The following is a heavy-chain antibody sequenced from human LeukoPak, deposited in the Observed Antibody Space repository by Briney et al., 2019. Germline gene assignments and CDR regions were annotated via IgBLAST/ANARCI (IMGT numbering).Heavy chain of an antibody. CDR3: ATAAAALNYYYYYYMDV. V-gene: IGHV1-69*05. CDR2: IIPIFGTA. D-gene: IGHD6-13*01. Sequence: ASVKVSCKASGGTFSSYAISWVRQAPGQGLEWMGGIIPIFGTANYAQKFQGRVTTTTDESTSTAYMELSSLRSEDTAVYYCATAAAALNYYYYYYMDVWGKGTTVTVSS. CDR1: GGTFSSYA. J-gene: IGHJ6*03.